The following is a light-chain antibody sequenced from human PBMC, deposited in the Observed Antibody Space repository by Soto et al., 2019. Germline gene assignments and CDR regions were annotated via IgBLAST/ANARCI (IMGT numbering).Light chain of an antibody. CDR3: QSYDSSLSGYV. V-gene: IGLV1-40*01. CDR1: GSNIGAGYD. CDR2: GNS. Sequence: QAVVTQPPSVSEAPGQRGTISCTGSGSNIGAGYDVHWYQQLPGTAPKLLIYGNSNRPSGVPDRFSGSKSGTSASLAITGLQAEDEADYYCQSYDSSLSGYVFGTGTKVTVL. J-gene: IGLJ1*01.